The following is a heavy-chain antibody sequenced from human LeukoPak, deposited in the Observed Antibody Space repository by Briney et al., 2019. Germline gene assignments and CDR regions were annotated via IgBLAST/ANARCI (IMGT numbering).Heavy chain of an antibody. J-gene: IGHJ6*03. CDR1: GFTFNNYW. Sequence: RGGSLRLSCAASGFTFNNYWMSWVRQAPGKGLEWVANIKQDGSEKYYVDTVKGRFTISRDNAKNSLYLQMNSLRAEDTAVYYCARRHKGDAYYYMDVWGKGTTVTVSS. D-gene: IGHD2-21*02. CDR2: IKQDGSEK. V-gene: IGHV3-7*01. CDR3: ARRHKGDAYYYMDV.